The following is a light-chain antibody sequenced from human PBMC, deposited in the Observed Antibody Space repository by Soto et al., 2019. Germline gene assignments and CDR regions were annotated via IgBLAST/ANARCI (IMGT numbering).Light chain of an antibody. CDR1: QSVRNNY. CDR2: AAS. J-gene: IGKJ1*01. Sequence: EAGVSQQPGDLALFIGERATLSCRASQSVRNNYLAWYQQRPGQSPRLLIYAASSRATGIPDRFSGSGSGTDFTLTISRRGHEDFAVYYCPQYGTSPRTFGQGT. CDR3: PQYGTSPRT. V-gene: IGKV3-20*01.